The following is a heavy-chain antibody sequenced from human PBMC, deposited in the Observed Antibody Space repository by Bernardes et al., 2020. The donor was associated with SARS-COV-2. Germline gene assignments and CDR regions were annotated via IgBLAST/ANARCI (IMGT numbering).Heavy chain of an antibody. J-gene: IGHJ6*02. V-gene: IGHV4-39*01. Sequence: SEPLSLTCTVSGGSISSSSYYWGWLLQPPGKGLEWIGSIYYSGSTYYNPSLKSRVTISVDTSKNQFSLKLSSVTAADTAVYYCALNGYSYGPHYYYYGRDVWGQGTTVTVSS. CDR3: ALNGYSYGPHYYYYGRDV. CDR2: IYYSGST. CDR1: GGSISSSSYY. D-gene: IGHD5-18*01.